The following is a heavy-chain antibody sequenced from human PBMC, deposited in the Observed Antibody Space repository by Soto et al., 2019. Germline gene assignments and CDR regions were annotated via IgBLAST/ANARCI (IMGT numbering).Heavy chain of an antibody. CDR2: SRNKASSYST. V-gene: IGHV3-72*01. Sequence: PGGSLRLSCEASGFTFSDHYMDWVRQAPGKGLEWVGRSRNKASSYSTEHAASVKDRFTISRDDSKKSLYLQMSSLKTEDTAVYFCARAHYRDWYFDLWGRGTLVTVSS. CDR3: ARAHYRDWYFDL. D-gene: IGHD3-10*01. CDR1: GFTFSDHY. J-gene: IGHJ2*01.